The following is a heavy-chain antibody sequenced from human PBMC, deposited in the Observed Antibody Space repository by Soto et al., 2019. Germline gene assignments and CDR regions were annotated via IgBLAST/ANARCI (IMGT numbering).Heavy chain of an antibody. J-gene: IGHJ4*02. CDR2: IVVGSGNT. Sequence: GASVKVSCKASGFTFTSSAVQWVRQARGQRLEWIGWIVVGSGNTDYAQKFQERVTITRDMSTSTAYMELSSLRSEDTAVYYCAAEVHCSSTSCYLYYFDYWGQGTLVTVSS. CDR1: GFTFTSSA. D-gene: IGHD2-2*01. V-gene: IGHV1-58*01. CDR3: AAEVHCSSTSCYLYYFDY.